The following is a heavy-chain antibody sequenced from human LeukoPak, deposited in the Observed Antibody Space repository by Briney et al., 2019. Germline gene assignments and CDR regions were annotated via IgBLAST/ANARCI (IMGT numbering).Heavy chain of an antibody. CDR2: IYYSGST. CDR1: GGSMNSYY. J-gene: IGHJ4*02. V-gene: IGHV4-59*08. Sequence: SETLSLTCSVSGGSMNSYYWSWIRQSPGKGLEWIGYIYYSGSTNYNPSLKRRVTISVDTSKNQFSLKLSSVTAADTAVYYCARHVWLQPFDYWGQGTLVTVSS. CDR3: ARHVWLQPFDY. D-gene: IGHD3-9*01.